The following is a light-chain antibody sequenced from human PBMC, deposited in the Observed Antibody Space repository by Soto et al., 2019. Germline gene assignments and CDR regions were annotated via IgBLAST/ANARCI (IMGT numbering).Light chain of an antibody. CDR2: DAY. V-gene: IGKV3-11*01. J-gene: IGKJ1*01. Sequence: EVVLTQSPVTLSLSPGERATLSCRASQSFRGLLAWYQQKPGQAPRLLIYDAYNRATGIPPRFSGSGSGTDFTLTISSLEPEDSADFAVYYCQQYNNWPRTFGQGTKV. CDR1: QSFRGL. CDR3: QQYNNWPRT.